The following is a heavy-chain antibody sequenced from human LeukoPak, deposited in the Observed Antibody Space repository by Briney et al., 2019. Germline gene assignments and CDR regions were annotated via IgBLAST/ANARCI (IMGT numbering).Heavy chain of an antibody. Sequence: GGSLRLSCAASGFTFSSYGMHWVRQAPGRGLEWVALIRYDGSNKYYADSVKGRFTISRDNAKNSLYLQMNSLRAEDTALYYCAKDIRAYYYYYGMDVWGQGTTVTVSS. CDR1: GFTFSSYG. CDR3: AKDIRAYYYYYGMDV. J-gene: IGHJ6*02. V-gene: IGHV3-30*02. CDR2: IRYDGSNK.